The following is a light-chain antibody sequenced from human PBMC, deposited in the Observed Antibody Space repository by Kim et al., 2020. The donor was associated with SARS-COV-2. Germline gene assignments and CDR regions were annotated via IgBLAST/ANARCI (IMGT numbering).Light chain of an antibody. CDR3: SSRDSSGYVI. Sequence: SSELTQDPALSVALGQTVRITCQGDSLSKYYGTWYQQKPGQAPILVISGKNDRPSGIPDRFSGSSSGNTASLTITGAQAEDEADYYSSSRDSSGYVIFGGGTKLTVL. J-gene: IGLJ2*01. CDR1: SLSKYY. V-gene: IGLV3-19*01. CDR2: GKN.